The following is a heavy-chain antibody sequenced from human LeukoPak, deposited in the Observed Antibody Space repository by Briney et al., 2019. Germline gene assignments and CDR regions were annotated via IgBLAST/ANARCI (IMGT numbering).Heavy chain of an antibody. J-gene: IGHJ5*02. CDR2: ISAYNGNT. CDR1: GYTFTSYG. CDR3: ARSFVPYDSNFWYGFDP. Sequence: GASGKVSCKASGYTFTSYGISWVRQAPGQGLEWMGWISAYNGNTNYAQKLQGRVTMTTDTSTSTAYMELRSLRSDDTAVYYCARSFVPYDSNFWYGFDPWGQGTLVTVSS. D-gene: IGHD6-13*01. V-gene: IGHV1-18*01.